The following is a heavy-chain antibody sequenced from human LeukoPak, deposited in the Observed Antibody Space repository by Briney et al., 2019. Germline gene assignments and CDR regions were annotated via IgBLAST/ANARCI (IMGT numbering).Heavy chain of an antibody. CDR1: GYTFTSYD. CDR2: MNPNSGNR. CDR3: ASYSPGYFDY. J-gene: IGHJ4*02. V-gene: IGHV1-8*01. Sequence: ASVTVSCKASGYTFTSYDINWVRQAPGQGLERMGWMNPNSGNRAYAQKFHGRVTMTKNTSISTAYMELSSLRSEDTAVYYCASYSPGYFDYWGQGTLVTVSS. D-gene: IGHD4-11*01.